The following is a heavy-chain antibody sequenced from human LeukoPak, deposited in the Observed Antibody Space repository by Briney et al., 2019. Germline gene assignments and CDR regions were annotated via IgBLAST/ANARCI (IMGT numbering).Heavy chain of an antibody. Sequence: QPGGSLRLSCAASGFTFRSSEMCWVRQAPGKGLEWVSFISSTGTTIYYADSVKGRFTISRDNAKNSLYLQLNSLRAEDTAVYYCATVVGQIAAAEGYWGQGTLVTVSS. CDR1: GFTFRSSE. V-gene: IGHV3-48*03. J-gene: IGHJ4*02. D-gene: IGHD6-13*01. CDR2: ISSTGTTI. CDR3: ATVVGQIAAAEGY.